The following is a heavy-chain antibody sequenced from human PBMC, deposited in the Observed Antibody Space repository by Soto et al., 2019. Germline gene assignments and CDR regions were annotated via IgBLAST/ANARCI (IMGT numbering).Heavy chain of an antibody. J-gene: IGHJ6*02. CDR1: GFTFSSYS. D-gene: IGHD3-9*01. Sequence: PGGSLRLSCAASGFTFSSYSMNWVRQAPGKGLEWVSYISSSSSTIYYADSVKGRFTISRDNAKNSLYLQMNSLRDEDTAVYYCAKQNYDILTGYYPLYYYYYGMDVWGQGTTVTVSS. CDR2: ISSSSSTI. CDR3: AKQNYDILTGYYPLYYYYYGMDV. V-gene: IGHV3-48*02.